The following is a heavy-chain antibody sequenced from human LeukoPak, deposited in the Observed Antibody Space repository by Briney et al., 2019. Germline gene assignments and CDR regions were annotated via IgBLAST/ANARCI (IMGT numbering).Heavy chain of an antibody. D-gene: IGHD3-16*02. J-gene: IGHJ4*02. CDR1: GFTFSSYW. CDR3: ASGQYDYVWGSYRYHDY. V-gene: IGHV3-7*01. Sequence: GGSLRLSCAASGFTFSSYWMTWVRQAPGKGLEWVANIKQDGSDKYYVDSVKGRFTISRDNAKNSLYLQMNSLRAEDTAVYYCASGQYDYVWGSYRYHDYWGQGTLVTVSS. CDR2: IKQDGSDK.